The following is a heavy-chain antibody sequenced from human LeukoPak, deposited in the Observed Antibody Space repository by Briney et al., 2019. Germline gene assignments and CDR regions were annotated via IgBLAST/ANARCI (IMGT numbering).Heavy chain of an antibody. CDR2: ISSNGGST. Sequence: GGSLRLSCAASGFTLSSNYMSWVRQAPGRGLEYVSAISSNGGSTYYANSVKGRFTISRDNSNNTLYLQMGSLTAEDMAVYYCAREGGAAAGTRLYWYFDLWGRGTLVTVSS. J-gene: IGHJ2*01. CDR3: AREGGAAAGTRLYWYFDL. CDR1: GFTLSSNY. V-gene: IGHV3-64*01. D-gene: IGHD6-13*01.